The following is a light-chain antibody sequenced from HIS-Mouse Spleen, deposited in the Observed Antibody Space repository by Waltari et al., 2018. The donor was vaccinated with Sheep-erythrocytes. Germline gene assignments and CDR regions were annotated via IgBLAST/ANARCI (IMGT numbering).Light chain of an antibody. J-gene: IGLJ3*02. CDR2: EGS. V-gene: IGLV2-23*01. CDR1: RSAVGSYNL. Sequence: QSALTQPASVSGSPGQSITISCTGTRSAVGSYNLVSPYQQHPGKAPKLMIYEGSKRPSGVSNRFSGSKSGNTASLTISGLQAEDEADYYCCSYAGSSTPWVFGGGTKLTVL. CDR3: CSYAGSSTPWV.